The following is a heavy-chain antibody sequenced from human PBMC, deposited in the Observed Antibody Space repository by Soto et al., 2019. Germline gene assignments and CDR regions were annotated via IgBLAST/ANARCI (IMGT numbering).Heavy chain of an antibody. V-gene: IGHV3-33*06. D-gene: IGHD6-13*01. CDR2: IWSDGNKR. J-gene: IGHJ4*02. CDR3: AKENGYSSSWFEFDY. Sequence: GGSLRLSCAASGFMFTNHGMHWVRQAPGKGLEWVAVIWSDGNKRYYADSVKGRLTVSRDTSKNTLYLQMNNLRADDTAVYYCAKENGYSSSWFEFDYWGQGTLVTVSS. CDR1: GFMFTNHG.